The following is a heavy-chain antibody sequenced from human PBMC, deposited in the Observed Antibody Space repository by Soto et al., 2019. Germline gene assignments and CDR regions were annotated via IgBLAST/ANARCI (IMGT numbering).Heavy chain of an antibody. CDR3: ARAVHYYGSGSYYNAVYNWFDP. D-gene: IGHD3-10*01. CDR1: GGSVSSGSYY. CDR2: IYYSGST. Sequence: SETLSLTCTVSGGSVSSGSYYWSWIRQPPGKGLEWIGYIYYSGSTNYNPSLKSRVTISVDTSKNQFSLKLSSVTAADTAVYYCARAVHYYGSGSYYNAVYNWFDPWGQGTLVTVSS. V-gene: IGHV4-61*01. J-gene: IGHJ5*02.